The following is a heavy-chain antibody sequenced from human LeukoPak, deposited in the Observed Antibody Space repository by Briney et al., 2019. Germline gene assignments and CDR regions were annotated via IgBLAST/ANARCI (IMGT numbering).Heavy chain of an antibody. Sequence: SETLSLTCTVSGGSISNHFWCWLRQPPGKGLEWIGNIYTGGTTNYNPSLKSGVTISIDTSKNQLSLHLASVTAADTAVYYCTKATKWLAFDDWGRGTLVTVSS. CDR3: TKATKWLAFDD. CDR1: GGSISNHF. CDR2: IYTGGTT. J-gene: IGHJ4*02. D-gene: IGHD6-19*01. V-gene: IGHV4-59*11.